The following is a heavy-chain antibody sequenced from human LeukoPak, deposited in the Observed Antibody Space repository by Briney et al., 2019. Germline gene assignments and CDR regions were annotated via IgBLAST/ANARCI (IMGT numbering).Heavy chain of an antibody. CDR3: ARDLWFGEWVSGMDV. Sequence: PGGSLRLFCAASGFTVSSNYMSWVRQAPGKGLEWVAVIYSGGSTYYADSVKGRFTISRDNSKNTLYLLMRRLRAEDTAVYYCARDLWFGEWVSGMDVWGQGTTVTVSS. V-gene: IGHV3-66*01. J-gene: IGHJ6*02. CDR2: IYSGGST. D-gene: IGHD3-10*01. CDR1: GFTVSSNY.